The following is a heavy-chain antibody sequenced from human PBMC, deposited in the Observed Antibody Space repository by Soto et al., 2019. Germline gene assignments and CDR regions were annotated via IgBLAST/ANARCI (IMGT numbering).Heavy chain of an antibody. Sequence: QVPLVQSGAEVKKPGASVKVSCKTSGYTFTSSGISWVRQAPGQGLEWMGWISSYNGSTNYAQNPQGRVTMTTDTSTSTAYMEVRSLKSDDTAVYYCATDHVDADYWGQGTLVTVSS. CDR1: GYTFTSSG. J-gene: IGHJ4*02. D-gene: IGHD5-18*01. CDR3: ATDHVDADY. V-gene: IGHV1-18*01. CDR2: ISSYNGST.